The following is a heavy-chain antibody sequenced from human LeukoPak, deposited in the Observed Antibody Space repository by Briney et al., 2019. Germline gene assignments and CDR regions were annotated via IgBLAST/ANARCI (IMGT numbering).Heavy chain of an antibody. D-gene: IGHD3-3*02. CDR2: IKQDGSEK. CDR3: ASRAHFWSGPGG. J-gene: IGHJ4*02. Sequence: GGSPRLSCAASGFTFSSYSMNWVRQAPGKGLEWVANIKQDGSEKYYMDSVKGRFTISRDNAKNSLNLQMNSLRAEDTAVYYCASRAHFWSGPGGWGQGTLVTVSS. CDR1: GFTFSSYS. V-gene: IGHV3-7*01.